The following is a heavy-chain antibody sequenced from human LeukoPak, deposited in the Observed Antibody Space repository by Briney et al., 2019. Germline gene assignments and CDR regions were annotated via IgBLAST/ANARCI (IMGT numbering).Heavy chain of an antibody. CDR1: DGSISFYY. CDR3: ARQDYDSSGYYYDY. Sequence: SETLSLTCTVSDGSISFYYWSWIRQPPGKGLEWIGYIYTSGSTNYNPSLKSRVTISVDTSKNQFSLKLSSVTAADTAVYYCARQDYDSSGYYYDYWGQGTLVTVSS. D-gene: IGHD3-22*01. CDR2: IYTSGST. V-gene: IGHV4-4*09. J-gene: IGHJ4*02.